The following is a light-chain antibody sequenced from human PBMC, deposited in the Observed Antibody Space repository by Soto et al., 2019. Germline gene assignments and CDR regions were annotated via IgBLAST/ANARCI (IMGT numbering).Light chain of an antibody. CDR2: EVS. V-gene: IGLV2-8*02. CDR3: SSYAGSNNV. J-gene: IGLJ1*01. Sequence: QSVLTQPPSASRSPGQSVTISCTGTSIDVGGYNYVSWYQQHPGKAPKLMIYEVSKRPSGVPDRFSGSKSGNTASLTVSGLQAEDEADYYCSSYAGSNNVFGTGTKVTVL. CDR1: SIDVGGYNY.